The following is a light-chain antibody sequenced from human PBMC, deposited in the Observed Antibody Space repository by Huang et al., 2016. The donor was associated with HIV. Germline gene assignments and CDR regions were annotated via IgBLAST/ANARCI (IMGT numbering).Light chain of an antibody. CDR1: QRVNDNY. CDR3: QQYGSSGT. V-gene: IGKV3-20*01. Sequence: ENVLTQSPGTLSLSPGERATLSCRASQRVNDNYLAWYQQKPGQAPRLLIYGASTRATGSPDRFRGSGSGTDFTLTIIRLAPEDFAVYYCQQYGSSGTFGQGTRVDI. J-gene: IGKJ1*01. CDR2: GAS.